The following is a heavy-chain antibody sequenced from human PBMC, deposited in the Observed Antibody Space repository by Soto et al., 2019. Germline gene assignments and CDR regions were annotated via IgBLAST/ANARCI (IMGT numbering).Heavy chain of an antibody. D-gene: IGHD3-9*01. CDR1: GYTLTELS. V-gene: IGHV1-24*01. J-gene: IGHJ6*02. Sequence: GASVKVSCKVSGYTLTELSMHWVRQAPGKGLEWMGVFDPEDGETIYAQKFQGRVTMTEDTSTDTAYMELSSLRSEDTAVYYCATYLGILTGLRPDPNYYYYGMDVWGQGTTVTVSS. CDR3: ATYLGILTGLRPDPNYYYYGMDV. CDR2: FDPEDGET.